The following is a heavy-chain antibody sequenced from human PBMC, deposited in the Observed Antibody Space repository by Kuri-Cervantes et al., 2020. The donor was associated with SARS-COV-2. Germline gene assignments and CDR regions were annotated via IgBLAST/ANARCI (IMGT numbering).Heavy chain of an antibody. V-gene: IGHV3-30*18. CDR2: ISHDGKNK. CDR1: GFNFSRTD. Sequence: GESLKISCAASGFNFSRTDMHWVRQAPGKGLEWVALISHDGKNKKCIAYGKGRFTISRDNSQNTLYLHMKSLRSEDTAMYYCAKDRVGVQDFWGQGTLVTVSS. D-gene: IGHD2-21*01. CDR3: AKDRVGVQDF. J-gene: IGHJ4*02.